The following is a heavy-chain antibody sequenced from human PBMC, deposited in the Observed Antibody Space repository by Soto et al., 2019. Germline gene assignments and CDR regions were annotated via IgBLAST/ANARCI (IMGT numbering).Heavy chain of an antibody. CDR3: ARDYWSGDRYYYGMDV. CDR1: GYTFTGYY. Sequence: GASVKVSCKASGYTFTGYYIHWVRQDPGQMLEWMGYINPNSGGPNYAQKFHGRVTMTRDTSISTAYMELSSLRSDDTAVYYCARDYWSGDRYYYGMDVWGQGTTVTVSS. CDR2: INPNSGGP. D-gene: IGHD3-3*01. J-gene: IGHJ6*02. V-gene: IGHV1-2*02.